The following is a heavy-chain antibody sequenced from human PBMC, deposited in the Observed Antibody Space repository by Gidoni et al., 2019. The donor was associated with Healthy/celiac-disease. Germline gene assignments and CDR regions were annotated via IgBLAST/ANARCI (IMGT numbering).Heavy chain of an antibody. CDR2: IYHSGST. CDR1: GYSLSSGYY. V-gene: IGHV4-38-2*02. CDR3: AGLYGSGSAGDY. Sequence: QVQLQESGPGLVKPSETLSLTCTVSGYSLSSGYYWGWIRQPPGKGLEWIGSIYHSGSTYYNPSLKSRVTISVDTSKNQFSLKLSSVTAADTAVYYCAGLYGSGSAGDYWGQGTLVTVSS. D-gene: IGHD3-10*01. J-gene: IGHJ4*02.